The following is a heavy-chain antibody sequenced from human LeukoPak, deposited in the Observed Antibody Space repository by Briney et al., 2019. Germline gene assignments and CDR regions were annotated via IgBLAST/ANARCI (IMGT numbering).Heavy chain of an antibody. V-gene: IGHV3-30*18. D-gene: IGHD5-24*01. CDR1: GFTFSSYG. CDR2: ISYDGSNK. CDR3: AKGFHPWLPNLDDLCYFDY. J-gene: IGHJ4*02. Sequence: GGSLRLSCAASGFTFSSYGMHWVRQAPGKGLEWVAVISYDGSNKYYADSVKGRFTISRDNSKNTLYLQMNRLRAEDTAVYYCAKGFHPWLPNLDDLCYFDYWGQGTLVTVSS.